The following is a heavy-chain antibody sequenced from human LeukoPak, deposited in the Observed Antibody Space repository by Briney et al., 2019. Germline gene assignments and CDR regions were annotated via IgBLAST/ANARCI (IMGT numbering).Heavy chain of an antibody. V-gene: IGHV3-30*02. J-gene: IGHJ4*02. CDR2: VRSDGNDK. D-gene: IGHD2-21*02. CDR3: ATAGLDY. Sequence: GGSLRLSCAASEFTFSNYGMHWVRQAPGKGLEWVIFVRSDGNDKYYADSVKGRFTISRDNSKNTLYLQMTSLRVEDTAIYYCATAGLDYWGQGSLVTVSS. CDR1: EFTFSNYG.